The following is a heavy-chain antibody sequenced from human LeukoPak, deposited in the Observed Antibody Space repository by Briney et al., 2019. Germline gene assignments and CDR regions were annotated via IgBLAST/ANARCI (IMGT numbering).Heavy chain of an antibody. V-gene: IGHV3-11*04. CDR2: ISSGCSIT. CDR1: GFIFSDHY. D-gene: IGHD1-1*01. CDR3: AKDISTRVGTAHFDY. Sequence: PGGSLRLSCAASGFIFSDHYMSWVRLAPGKGLEGVSYISSGCSITHYPDSVKGRFTISSDNAKNSVYMQMNSLRAEDTAVYYCAKDISTRVGTAHFDYWGQGTLVTVSS. J-gene: IGHJ4*02.